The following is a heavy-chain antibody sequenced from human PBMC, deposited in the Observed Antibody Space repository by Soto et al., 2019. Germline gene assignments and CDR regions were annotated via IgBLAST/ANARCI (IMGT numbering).Heavy chain of an antibody. V-gene: IGHV5-10-1*01. J-gene: IGHJ3*01. D-gene: IGHD4-4*01. CDR2: IDPANSYT. CDR1: GYSFTNYW. Sequence: SLIISSTPSGYSFTNYWINSVRQMPGKGLEWMGRIDPANSYTDYSPSLQGHVTLSADKSTSTAYLQWSSLKASDTAMYFCATLSTTITTFDVWGQGTMVTISS. CDR3: ATLSTTITTFDV.